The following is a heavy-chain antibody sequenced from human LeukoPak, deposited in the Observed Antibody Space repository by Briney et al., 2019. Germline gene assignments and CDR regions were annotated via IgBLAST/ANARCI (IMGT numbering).Heavy chain of an antibody. V-gene: IGHV1-2*02. Sequence: ASVKVSCKASGYTFTGYYMHWVRQAPGQGLEWMGWINPNSGGTNYAQKLQGRVTMTTDTSTSTAYMELRSLRSDDTAVYYCARVSAHGYYMDVWGKGTTVTVSS. D-gene: IGHD3-10*01. J-gene: IGHJ6*03. CDR3: ARVSAHGYYMDV. CDR1: GYTFTGYY. CDR2: INPNSGGT.